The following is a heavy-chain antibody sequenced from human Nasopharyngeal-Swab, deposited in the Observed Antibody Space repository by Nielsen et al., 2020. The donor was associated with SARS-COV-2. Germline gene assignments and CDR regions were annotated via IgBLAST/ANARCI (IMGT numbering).Heavy chain of an antibody. Sequence: WVRQAPGQGLEWMGGIIPIFGTANYAQKFQGRVTITADESTSTAYMELSSLRSEDTAVYYCARTTTGITGTSDYWGQGTLVTVLL. J-gene: IGHJ4*02. CDR2: IIPIFGTA. D-gene: IGHD1-20*01. CDR3: ARTTTGITGTSDY. V-gene: IGHV1-69*01.